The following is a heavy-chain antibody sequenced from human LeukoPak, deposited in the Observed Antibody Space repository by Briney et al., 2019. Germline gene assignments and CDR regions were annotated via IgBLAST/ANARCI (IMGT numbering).Heavy chain of an antibody. D-gene: IGHD2-21*02. Sequence: GGSLRLSCTASGFTFSTYTINWVRQAPGKGLEWVSYISGSGGTIYYADSVKGRFTIYRDNAKNSLYLQMNSLRVEVTAVYYCARDLAHCGGDCYSAYWGQGTLVTVSS. V-gene: IGHV3-48*04. J-gene: IGHJ4*02. CDR1: GFTFSTYT. CDR3: ARDLAHCGGDCYSAY. CDR2: ISGSGGTI.